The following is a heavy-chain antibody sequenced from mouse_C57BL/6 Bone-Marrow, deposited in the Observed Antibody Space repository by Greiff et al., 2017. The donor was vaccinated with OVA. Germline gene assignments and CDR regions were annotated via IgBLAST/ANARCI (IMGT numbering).Heavy chain of an antibody. J-gene: IGHJ4*01. Sequence: QVQLQQPGAELVKPGASVKLSCKASGYTFTSYWMQWVKQRPGQGLEWIGEIDPSDSDTNYNQKFKGKATLTVDTSSSTAYMQLSSLTSEDSAVYYCARSANWDLYAMDYWGQGTSVTVSS. D-gene: IGHD4-1*01. V-gene: IGHV1-50*01. CDR3: ARSANWDLYAMDY. CDR1: GYTFTSYW. CDR2: IDPSDSDT.